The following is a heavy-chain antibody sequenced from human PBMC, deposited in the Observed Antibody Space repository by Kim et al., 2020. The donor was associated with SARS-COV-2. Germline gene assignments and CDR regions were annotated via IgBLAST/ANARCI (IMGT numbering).Heavy chain of an antibody. V-gene: IGHV4-39*07. CDR2: SYYSGST. D-gene: IGHD3-10*01. CDR3: ARTSGFGGWFYP. Sequence: SETLSLTCTVSGGSISSRSYYWGWIRQPPGKGLEWFGSSYYSGSTYYNPSLKSLVTISVDMSKNQFSLKLTFVTAADTAVYYCARTSGFGGWFYPWGQGTLVTVSS. J-gene: IGHJ5*02. CDR1: GGSISSRSYY.